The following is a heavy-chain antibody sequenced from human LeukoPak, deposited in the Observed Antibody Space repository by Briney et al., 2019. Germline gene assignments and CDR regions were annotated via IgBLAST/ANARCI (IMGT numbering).Heavy chain of an antibody. D-gene: IGHD6-13*01. J-gene: IGHJ4*02. CDR3: AKWASSSWSPDY. CDR2: ISYDGSNK. Sequence: PGGSLRLSCAASGFTFSSYAMHWVRQAPGKGLEWVAVISYDGSNKYYADSVKGRFTISRDNSKNTLYLQMNSLRAEDTAVYYCAKWASSSWSPDYWGQGTLVTVSS. CDR1: GFTFSSYA. V-gene: IGHV3-30-3*02.